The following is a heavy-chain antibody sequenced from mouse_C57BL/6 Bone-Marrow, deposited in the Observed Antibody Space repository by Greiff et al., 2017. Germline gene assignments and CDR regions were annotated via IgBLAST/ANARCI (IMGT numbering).Heavy chain of an antibody. Sequence: QVQLQQSGAELVRPGASVTLSCKASGYTFTDYEMHWVKQTPVHGLEWIGAIDPETGGTAYNQKFKGKAILTADKSSSTAYMELSSLTSEDSAVYYSTRDVSNYPFAYWGQGTLVTVSA. V-gene: IGHV1-15*01. CDR1: GYTFTDYE. J-gene: IGHJ3*01. D-gene: IGHD2-5*01. CDR2: IDPETGGT. CDR3: TRDVSNYPFAY.